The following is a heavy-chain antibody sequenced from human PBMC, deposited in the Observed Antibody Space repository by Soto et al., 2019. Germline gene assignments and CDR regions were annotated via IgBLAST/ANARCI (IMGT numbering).Heavy chain of an antibody. CDR1: GYTFTSYG. Sequence: GASVKVSCKASGYTFTSYGISWVRQEKEQGLEWMGWISAYNGNTNYAQKLQGRVTMTTDTSTSTAYMELRSLRSDDTAVYYCAWDGRRDGYIHFDYWGQGTLVTVSS. CDR3: AWDGRRDGYIHFDY. CDR2: ISAYNGNT. V-gene: IGHV1-18*01. J-gene: IGHJ4*02. D-gene: IGHD5-12*01.